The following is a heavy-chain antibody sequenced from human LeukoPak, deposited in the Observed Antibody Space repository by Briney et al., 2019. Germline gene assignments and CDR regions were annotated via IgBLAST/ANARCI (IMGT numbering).Heavy chain of an antibody. D-gene: IGHD2-21*02. V-gene: IGHV3-48*03. Sequence: GGSLRLSCAASGFTFRNYEMNWVRQAPGKGLEWVSFISSSGSTIYYADSVKGRFTLSRDNAKNSLYLQMNSLRAEDTAVYYCARSHIVVVTATPHYGMDVWGQGTTVTVSS. CDR2: ISSSGSTI. J-gene: IGHJ6*02. CDR3: ARSHIVVVTATPHYGMDV. CDR1: GFTFRNYE.